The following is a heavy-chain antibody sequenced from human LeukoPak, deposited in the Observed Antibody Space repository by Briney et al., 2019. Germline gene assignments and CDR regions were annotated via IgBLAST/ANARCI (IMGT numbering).Heavy chain of an antibody. CDR1: GFTISSYW. CDR2: MRQDGSEK. Sequence: GGSLRLSCAASGFTISSYWMSWVRLAPGKVLEWVANMRQDGSEKYYVDSVKGRFTISRDNAKNSLYLLLNSLRAEDTAVYYCARKSGPYYDSSAYYYFDYWGQGTLVTVSS. J-gene: IGHJ4*02. V-gene: IGHV3-7*01. CDR3: ARKSGPYYDSSAYYYFDY. D-gene: IGHD3-22*01.